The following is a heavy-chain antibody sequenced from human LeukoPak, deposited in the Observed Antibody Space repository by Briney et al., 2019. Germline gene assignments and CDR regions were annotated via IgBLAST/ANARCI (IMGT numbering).Heavy chain of an antibody. J-gene: IGHJ4*02. CDR1: GYTFTDSF. V-gene: IGHV1-2*02. Sequence: ASVMVSCKASGYTFTDSFMHWVRQAPGQGLEWMGWINPNGGGTHYAQKFQGRVTMTRDTSTSTAYMELRSLRSDDTAVYYCARKQLVAFDYWGQGTLVTVSS. CDR3: ARKQLVAFDY. CDR2: INPNGGGT. D-gene: IGHD6-6*01.